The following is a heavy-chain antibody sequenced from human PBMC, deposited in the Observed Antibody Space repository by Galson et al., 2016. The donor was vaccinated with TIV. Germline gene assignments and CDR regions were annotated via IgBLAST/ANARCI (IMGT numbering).Heavy chain of an antibody. J-gene: IGHJ6*02. CDR2: IYLGDSST. CDR1: GYTFHSYW. CDR3: ARSRHYDYWTGYSMDV. V-gene: IGHV5-51*01. D-gene: IGHD3-3*01. Sequence: QSGAEVKKPGESLQISCKGSGYTFHSYWIAWVRQMPGKGLEWMGIIYLGDSSTTFSPSFQGQVTITADKSINTVYLQWTTLQASDSATYYCARSRHYDYWTGYSMDVWGQGTTVIVSS.